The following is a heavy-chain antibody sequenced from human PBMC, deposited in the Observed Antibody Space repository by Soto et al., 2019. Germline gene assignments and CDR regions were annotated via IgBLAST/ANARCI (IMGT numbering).Heavy chain of an antibody. D-gene: IGHD6-19*01. Sequence: EVQLLESGGGLVQPGGSLRLSCAASGLTFSSYAMSWVRQAPGKGLEWVSSSSGSGGTSYYAASVKGRFTISRDNSKNXLDLQMNSLRAEDTAVYYCAKDLRGPEAGTWYFDLWGRGTLVTVSS. V-gene: IGHV3-23*01. CDR2: SSGSGGTS. CDR1: GLTFSSYA. J-gene: IGHJ2*01. CDR3: AKDLRGPEAGTWYFDL.